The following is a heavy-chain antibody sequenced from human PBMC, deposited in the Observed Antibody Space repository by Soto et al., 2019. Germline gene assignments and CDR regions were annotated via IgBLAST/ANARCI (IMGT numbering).Heavy chain of an antibody. Sequence: PSETLSLTCTVSGGSISSGGYYWSWIRQHPGKGLEWIGYIYYSGSTYYNPSLKSRVTISVDTSKNQFSLKLSSVTAADTAVYYCAREDFTIFGVPDYYYGMDVWGQGTTVTVS. V-gene: IGHV4-31*03. J-gene: IGHJ6*02. CDR1: GGSISSGGYY. CDR2: IYYSGST. D-gene: IGHD3-3*01. CDR3: AREDFTIFGVPDYYYGMDV.